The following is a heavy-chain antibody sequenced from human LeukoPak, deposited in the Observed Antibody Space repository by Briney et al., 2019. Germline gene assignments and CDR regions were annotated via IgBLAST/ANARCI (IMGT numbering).Heavy chain of an antibody. Sequence: PSETLSLTCAVYGGSFSVYYASRIRHPPGKGVEWIGEINHSGSTNYNPSLKSRVTISVDTSKNPFSLKLSSVTAADTAVYYCARGPDIVVVPAAYDYWYFDLWGRGTLVTVSS. CDR2: INHSGST. CDR1: GGSFSVYY. V-gene: IGHV4-34*01. J-gene: IGHJ2*01. CDR3: ARGPDIVVVPAAYDYWYFDL. D-gene: IGHD2-2*01.